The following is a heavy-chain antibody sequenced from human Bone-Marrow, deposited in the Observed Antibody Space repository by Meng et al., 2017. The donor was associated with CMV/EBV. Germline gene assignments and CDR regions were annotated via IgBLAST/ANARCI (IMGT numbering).Heavy chain of an antibody. J-gene: IGHJ4*02. CDR1: GGTFSSYT. Sequence: ASVKVSCKASGGTFSSYTISWVRQAPGQGLEWMGIINPSGGSTSYAQKFQGRVTMTRDTSTSTVYMELSSLRSEDTAVYYCARTLVGALGQYFDYWGQGTLVTVSS. V-gene: IGHV1-46*01. CDR2: INPSGGST. D-gene: IGHD1-26*01. CDR3: ARTLVGALGQYFDY.